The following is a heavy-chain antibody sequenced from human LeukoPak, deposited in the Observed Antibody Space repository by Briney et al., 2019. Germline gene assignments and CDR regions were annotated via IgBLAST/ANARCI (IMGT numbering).Heavy chain of an antibody. CDR2: IIPILGIA. V-gene: IGHV1-69*04. CDR3: ARETNWGSLDYYYYYMDV. D-gene: IGHD7-27*01. CDR1: GGTFSSYA. Sequence: SVKVSCKASGGTFSSYAISWVRQAPGQGLEWMGRIIPILGIANYAQKFQGRVTITADKSTSTAYMELSSLRSEDTAVYYCARETNWGSLDYYYYYMDVWGKGTTVTVSS. J-gene: IGHJ6*03.